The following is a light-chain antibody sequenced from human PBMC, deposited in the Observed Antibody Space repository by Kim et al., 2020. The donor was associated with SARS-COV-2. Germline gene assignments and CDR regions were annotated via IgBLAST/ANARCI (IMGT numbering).Light chain of an antibody. V-gene: IGLV7-46*01. J-gene: IGLJ3*02. CDR2: ETS. Sequence: PGGTVPLACGSSRGAVISSHYPSWFHKKVGHDPRTLIYETSNKHSRTPARFSGSLLGGKAALTLTGAQPEDEADYYGLLTYTGAVVFGGGTQLTVL. CDR3: LLTYTGAVV. CDR1: RGAVISSHY.